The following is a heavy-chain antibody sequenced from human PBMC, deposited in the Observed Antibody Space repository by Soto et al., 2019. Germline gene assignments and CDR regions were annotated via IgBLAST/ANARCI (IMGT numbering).Heavy chain of an antibody. V-gene: IGHV1-18*01. D-gene: IGHD6-6*01. J-gene: IGHJ6*02. CDR2: INVYNGNT. Sequence: ASVKVSCKASGYTFTSYGISWVRQAPGQGLEWMGWINVYNGNTNYAQKLQGRVTMTTDTSTTTAYMELRSLRSDDTAVYYCARDRPTSSIRARDYYYAMDVWGQGTTVTVSS. CDR3: ARDRPTSSIRARDYYYAMDV. CDR1: GYTFTSYG.